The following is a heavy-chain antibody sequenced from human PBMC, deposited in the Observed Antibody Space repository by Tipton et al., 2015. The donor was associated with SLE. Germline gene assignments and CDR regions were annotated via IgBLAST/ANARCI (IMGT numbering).Heavy chain of an antibody. D-gene: IGHD6-13*01. Sequence: TLSLTCAVYGGSFSGYYWSWIRQPPGKGLEWIGEINHSGSTNYNPSFKSRVTISVDTSKNQFSLKQSSVTAADKAVYYCARPQSRRAAAVDWSIDLWGRVTLVTVFS. CDR1: GGSFSGYY. CDR3: ARPQSRRAAAVDWSIDL. CDR2: INHSGST. J-gene: IGHJ2*01. V-gene: IGHV4-34*01.